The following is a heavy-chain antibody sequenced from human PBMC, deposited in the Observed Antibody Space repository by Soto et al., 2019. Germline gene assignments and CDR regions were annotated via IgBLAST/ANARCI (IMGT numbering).Heavy chain of an antibody. V-gene: IGHV3-23*01. CDR1: GFTFNSYA. D-gene: IGHD2-2*01. J-gene: IGHJ4*01. CDR2: IVTDGNT. CDR3: VRKYPGTRPFDS. Sequence: XGSLKLSCAASGFTFNSYAMNWVRKAPGKGLAWVSAIVTDGNTYYANSVKGRFTISRDNSRTTLYLQMNSLRVEDTALYYCVRKYPGTRPFDSWRQGNLVTVSS.